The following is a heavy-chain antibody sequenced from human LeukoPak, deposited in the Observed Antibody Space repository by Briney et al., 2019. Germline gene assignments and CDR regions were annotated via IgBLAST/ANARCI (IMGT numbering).Heavy chain of an antibody. J-gene: IGHJ5*02. D-gene: IGHD2-15*01. CDR3: ARDFQGGPNPP. CDR2: ISHSGGT. CDR1: GGSISSGDYY. Sequence: SETLSLTCTVSGGSISSGDYYWSWIRQPPGKGLEWIAYISHSGGTYYNPSLKSRATISLDTSRNQFSLKLSSVTAADTAVYYCARDFQGGPNPPWGQGTLVTVSS. V-gene: IGHV4-30-4*01.